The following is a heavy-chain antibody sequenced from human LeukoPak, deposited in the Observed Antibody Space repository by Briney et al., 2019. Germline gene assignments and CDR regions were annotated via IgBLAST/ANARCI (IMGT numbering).Heavy chain of an antibody. Sequence: ASVKVSCKASGGTFSNYDITWLRQAPGQGIEWMGGIIPAFGRPDYAQKYRDRVTITADESTSTAYMEVRSLASEDTAVYYCAKGGSYTTGWYADSWGQGTLVTVSS. D-gene: IGHD6-19*01. CDR1: GGTFSNYD. CDR3: AKGGSYTTGWYADS. J-gene: IGHJ5*01. CDR2: IIPAFGRP. V-gene: IGHV1-69*13.